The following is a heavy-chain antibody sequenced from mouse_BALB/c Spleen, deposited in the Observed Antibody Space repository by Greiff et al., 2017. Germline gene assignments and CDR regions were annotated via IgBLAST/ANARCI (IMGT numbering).Heavy chain of an antibody. J-gene: IGHJ3*01. CDR3: ARDGNHPAWFAY. V-gene: IGHV1-18*01. CDR1: GYTFTDYN. CDR2: INPNNGGT. D-gene: IGHD2-1*01. Sequence: VQLKESGPELVKPGASVKIPCKASGYTFTDYNMDWVKQSHGKSLEWIGDINPNNGGTIYNQKFKGKATLTVDKSSSTAYMELRSLTSEDTAVYYCARDGNHPAWFAYWGQGTLVTVSA.